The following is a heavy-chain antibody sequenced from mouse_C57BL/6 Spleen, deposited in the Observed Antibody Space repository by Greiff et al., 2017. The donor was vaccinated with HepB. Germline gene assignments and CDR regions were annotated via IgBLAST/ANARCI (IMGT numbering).Heavy chain of an antibody. Sequence: VQLQQSGAELVRPGASVTLSCKASGYTFTDYEMHWVKQTPVHGLEWIGAIDPETGGTAYNQKFKGKAILTADKSSSTAYMELRSLTSEDSAVYYCTLRRGSAYWGQGTLVTVSA. CDR1: GYTFTDYE. D-gene: IGHD2-12*01. V-gene: IGHV1-15*01. CDR3: TLRRGSAY. CDR2: IDPETGGT. J-gene: IGHJ3*01.